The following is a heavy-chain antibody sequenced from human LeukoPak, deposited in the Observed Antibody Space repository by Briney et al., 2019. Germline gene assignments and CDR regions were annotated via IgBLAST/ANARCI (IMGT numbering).Heavy chain of an antibody. J-gene: IGHJ3*01. V-gene: IGHV6-1*01. CDR2: TYYSSKWYN. D-gene: IGHD2-15*01. CDR1: GDTVSRSILA. CDR3: ARGINSAFDV. Sequence: SQTLSLTCAISGDTVSRSILAWTWIRQSPSRGLQWLGRTYYSSKWYNKYAESVKSRTTINADTSKSQVSLQLNSVTPEDTAVYYCARGINSAFDVWGQGTVVTVSS.